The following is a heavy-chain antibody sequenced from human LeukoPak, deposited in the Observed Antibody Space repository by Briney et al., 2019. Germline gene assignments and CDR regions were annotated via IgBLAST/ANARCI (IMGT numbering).Heavy chain of an antibody. CDR2: INPNSGGT. CDR1: GYTFTGYY. V-gene: IGHV1-2*02. Sequence: ASVKVSCKASGYTFTGYYMHWVRQAPGQGLEWMGWINPNSGGTNYAQKFQGRATMTRDTSIGTAYMELSRLRSDDTAVYYCALNLERAYYYYGMDVWGQGTTVTVSS. D-gene: IGHD1-1*01. J-gene: IGHJ6*02. CDR3: ALNLERAYYYYGMDV.